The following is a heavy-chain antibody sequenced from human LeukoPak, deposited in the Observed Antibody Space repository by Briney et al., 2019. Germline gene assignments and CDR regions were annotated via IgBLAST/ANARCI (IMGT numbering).Heavy chain of an antibody. Sequence: GGSLRLSCAASGFTVSSNYMSWVRQAPGKGLEWVSVIYSGGGTYYADSVKGRFTISRDNSKNTLYLQMNSLRAEDTAVYYCVRVGLAAAGTRTFDYWGQGTLVTVSS. CDR3: VRVGLAAAGTRTFDY. J-gene: IGHJ4*02. V-gene: IGHV3-66*01. CDR2: IYSGGGT. CDR1: GFTVSSNY. D-gene: IGHD6-13*01.